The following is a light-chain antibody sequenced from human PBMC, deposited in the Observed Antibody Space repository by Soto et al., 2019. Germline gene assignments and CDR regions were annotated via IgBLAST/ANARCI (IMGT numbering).Light chain of an antibody. CDR2: RAS. CDR3: PHSYSCPPCT. J-gene: IGKJ1*01. V-gene: IGKV1-39*01. Sequence: DIQMTQSPSSLSASVGDRVTISCRASQSISTYLNWYQQKPGTAPSLLIYRASTVKTGVPPRFSGSGSGSNFTLTISSLRTDDFDTYCWPHSYSCPPCTCGPGPKVEVK. CDR1: QSISTY.